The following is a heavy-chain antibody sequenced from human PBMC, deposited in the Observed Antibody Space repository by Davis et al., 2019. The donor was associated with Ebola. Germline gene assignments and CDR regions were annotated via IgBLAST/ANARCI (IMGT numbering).Heavy chain of an antibody. CDR2: ISSSGSTT. J-gene: IGHJ4*02. CDR1: GFTFSDYY. D-gene: IGHD6-13*01. V-gene: IGHV3-11*01. CDR3: AKDRSAAGIIY. Sequence: GESLKISCAASGFTFSDYYMSWIRQAPGKGLEWVSYISSSGSTTYYADSVKGRFTISRDNSKNTLYLQMNSLRAEDTAVYYCAKDRSAAGIIYWGQGTLVTVSS.